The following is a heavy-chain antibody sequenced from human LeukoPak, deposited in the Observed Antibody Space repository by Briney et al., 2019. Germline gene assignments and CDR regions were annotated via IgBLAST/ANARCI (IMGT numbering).Heavy chain of an antibody. V-gene: IGHV4-59*08. D-gene: IGHD6-13*01. CDR1: GDSITSSY. J-gene: IGHJ4*02. CDR2: IYHSGST. CDR3: ARGNSSSWPLDY. Sequence: SEALSLTCTVSGDSITSSYWSWIRQPPGKGLEWIGYIYHSGSTNYNPSLKSRLTMSVDTSKNQFSLKMSSVTAADTAVYYCARGNSSSWPLDYWGQGTLVTVSS.